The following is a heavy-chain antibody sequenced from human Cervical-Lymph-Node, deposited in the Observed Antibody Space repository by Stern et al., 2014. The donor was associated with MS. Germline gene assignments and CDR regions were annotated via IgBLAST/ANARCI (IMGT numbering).Heavy chain of an antibody. CDR2: ISPYTSNT. CDR1: GYTFTMFG. Sequence: QVQLVQSGPEVKKPGASVRVPCKASGYTFTMFGLSWVRQAPGQGLEWMGWISPYTSNTNFAEKFQGRVTLTTDTSTDTAYMELRTLKSDDTAVYYCARVDYYESSGFFMYWGQGTLVTVSS. CDR3: ARVDYYESSGFFMY. J-gene: IGHJ4*02. V-gene: IGHV1-18*01. D-gene: IGHD3-22*01.